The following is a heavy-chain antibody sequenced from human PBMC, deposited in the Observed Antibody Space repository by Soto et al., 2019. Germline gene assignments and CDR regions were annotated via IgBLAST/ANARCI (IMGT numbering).Heavy chain of an antibody. D-gene: IGHD2-2*01. V-gene: IGHV3-21*01. CDR3: ARALRYCSSTSCYDDAFDI. J-gene: IGHJ3*02. CDR1: GFTFSSYS. Sequence: GSLRLSCAASGFTFSSYSMNWVRQAPGKGLEWVSSISSSSSYIYYADSVKGRFTISRDNAKNSLYLQMNSLRAEDTAVYYCARALRYCSSTSCYDDAFDIWGQGTMVTVSS. CDR2: ISSSSSYI.